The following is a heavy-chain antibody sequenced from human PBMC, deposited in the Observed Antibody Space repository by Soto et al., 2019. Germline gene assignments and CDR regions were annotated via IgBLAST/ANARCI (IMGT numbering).Heavy chain of an antibody. CDR1: GGSISSYY. CDR3: ARSVFP. Sequence: XXTLSLTCTVSGGSISSYYWSWIRQPPGXXXGXIXXXYYXXRKXXXXXXXSXXXXXXXTYNNKFSMKLSSVTAADTAVYYCARSVFPWGRGTMVTVYS. CDR2: XYYXXRK. V-gene: IGHV4-59*12. J-gene: IGHJ5*02.